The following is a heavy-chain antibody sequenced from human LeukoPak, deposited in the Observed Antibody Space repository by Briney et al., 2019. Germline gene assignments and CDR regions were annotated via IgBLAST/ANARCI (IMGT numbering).Heavy chain of an antibody. CDR2: ISYDGSNK. CDR3: AKDQGVLLWFGEFPYFDY. J-gene: IGHJ4*02. Sequence: PGGSLRLSCAASGSTFSTYSMNWVRQAPGKGLEWVAVISYDGSNKYYADSVKGRFTISRDNSKNTLYLQMNSLRAEDTAVYYCAKDQGVLLWFGEFPYFDYWGQGTLVTVSS. V-gene: IGHV3-30*18. D-gene: IGHD3-10*01. CDR1: GSTFSTYS.